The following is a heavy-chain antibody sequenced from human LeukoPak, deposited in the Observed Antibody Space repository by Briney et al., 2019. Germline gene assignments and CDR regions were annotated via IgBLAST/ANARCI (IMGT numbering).Heavy chain of an antibody. CDR1: GLPQSFYA. D-gene: IGHD3-22*01. CDR3: AKDRYYYDSSGYSAGDY. J-gene: IGHJ4*02. Sequence: GGPLSLSYAAWGLPQSFYAVIGPPVARGRAGMDGVAFCGSGGSTYYADSVKGRFTVSRDNSKNTLYLQMNSLRAEDTAVYYCAKDRYYYDSSGYSAGDYWGQGTLVSVSS. CDR2: FCGSGGST. V-gene: IGHV3-23*01.